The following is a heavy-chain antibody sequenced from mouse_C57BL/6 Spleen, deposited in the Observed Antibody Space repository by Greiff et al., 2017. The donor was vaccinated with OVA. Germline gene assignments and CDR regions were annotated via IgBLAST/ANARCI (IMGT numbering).Heavy chain of an antibody. Sequence: VQLQESGPELVKPGASVKISCKASGYAFSSSWMNWVKQRPGKGLEWIGRIYPGDGDTNYNGKFKGKATLTADKSSSTAFMQLSSLTSEDSAVYFCARRANMTGTGDYGRKRTTLTVST. CDR1: GYAFSSSW. CDR2: IYPGDGDT. CDR3: ARRANMTGTGDY. V-gene: IGHV1-82*01. J-gene: IGHJ2*01. D-gene: IGHD4-1*01.